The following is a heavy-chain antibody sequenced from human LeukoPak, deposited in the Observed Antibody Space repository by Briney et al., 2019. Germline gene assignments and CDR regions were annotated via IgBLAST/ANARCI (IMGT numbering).Heavy chain of an antibody. CDR3: ARVGARLGAFDI. D-gene: IGHD6-25*01. CDR1: GSTFSSYW. CDR2: INSDGSRT. Sequence: QSGGSLRLSCAASGSTFSSYWMHWVRQAPGKGLVWVSRINSDGSRTTYADSVKGRFTISRDNAKNTLYLQMNSLRAEDTAVYYCARVGARLGAFDIWGQGTMVTVSS. J-gene: IGHJ3*02. V-gene: IGHV3-74*01.